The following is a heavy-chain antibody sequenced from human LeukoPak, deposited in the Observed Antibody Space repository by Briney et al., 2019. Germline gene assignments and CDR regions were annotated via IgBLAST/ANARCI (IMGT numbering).Heavy chain of an antibody. CDR3: AREGCSGGSCYSTPFDY. CDR2: INSDGSST. J-gene: IGHJ4*02. CDR1: GFTFSSYW. V-gene: IGHV3-74*01. D-gene: IGHD2-15*01. Sequence: GGSLRLSCAASGFTFSSYWMHWVRRAPGKGLVWVSRINSDGSSTSYADSVKGRFTISRDNAENTLYLQMNSLRAEDTAVYYCAREGCSGGSCYSTPFDYWGQGTLVTVSS.